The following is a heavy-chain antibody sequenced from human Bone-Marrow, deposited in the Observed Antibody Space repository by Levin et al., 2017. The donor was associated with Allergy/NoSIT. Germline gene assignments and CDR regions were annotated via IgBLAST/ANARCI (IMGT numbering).Heavy chain of an antibody. CDR2: INTNTGNP. D-gene: IGHD3-3*01. J-gene: IGHJ6*02. CDR3: ARDPPPHDLITIFGVVNPNYYDYGMDV. Sequence: VASVKVSCKASGYTFTSYAMNWVRQAPGQGLEWMGWINTNTGNPTYAQGFTGRFVFSLDTSVSTAYLQISSLKAEDTAVYYCARDPPPHDLITIFGVVNPNYYDYGMDVWGQGTTVTVSS. CDR1: GYTFTSYA. V-gene: IGHV7-4-1*02.